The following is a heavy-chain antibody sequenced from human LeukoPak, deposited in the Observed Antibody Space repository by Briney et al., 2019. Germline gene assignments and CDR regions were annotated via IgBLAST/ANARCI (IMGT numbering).Heavy chain of an antibody. Sequence: GASVKVSCKASGYTVTNYASNWVRHGPGQGLEWRGWINTNSGNAMSARGVRGRLVVSLDTSGSTAYLEVRSLTPEDPAMYYCARGAVGVPVYRQFDPWGQGTLVIVSS. V-gene: IGHV7-4-1*01. D-gene: IGHD1-26*01. J-gene: IGHJ5*02. CDR2: INTNSGNA. CDR3: ARGAVGVPVYRQFDP. CDR1: GYTVTNYA.